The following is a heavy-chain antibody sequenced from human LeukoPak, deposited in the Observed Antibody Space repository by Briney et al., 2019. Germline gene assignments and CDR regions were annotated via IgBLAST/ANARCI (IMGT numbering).Heavy chain of an antibody. V-gene: IGHV3-21*01. CDR3: ARAVFRIVGAPDY. Sequence: PGGSLRLSCAASGFTFSSYSMNWVRQAPGKGLEWVSSISSSSSYIYYADSVKGRFTISRDNAKNSLYLQMNSLRAEDTAVYYCARAVFRIVGAPDYWGQGTLVTVSS. CDR2: ISSSSSYI. J-gene: IGHJ4*02. D-gene: IGHD1-26*01. CDR1: GFTFSSYS.